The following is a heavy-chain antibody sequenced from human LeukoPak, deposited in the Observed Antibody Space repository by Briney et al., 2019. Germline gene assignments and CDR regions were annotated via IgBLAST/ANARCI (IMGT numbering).Heavy chain of an antibody. J-gene: IGHJ6*03. CDR1: QFTFSRFA. CDR3: AKHLGTHSFLFYYMDV. D-gene: IGHD2-21*01. V-gene: IGHV3-23*01. Sequence: GGSLRLSCEASQFTFSRFAMSWIRQAPGTGLEWVSTLSGSGTATYYADSVKGRFTTSRDNSKDTLYLQMDNLRADDTAVYYCAKHLGTHSFLFYYMDVWGTGTSVIVSS. CDR2: LSGSGTAT.